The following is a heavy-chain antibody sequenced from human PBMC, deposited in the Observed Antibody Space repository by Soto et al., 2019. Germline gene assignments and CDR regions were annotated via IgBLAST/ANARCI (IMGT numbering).Heavy chain of an antibody. J-gene: IGHJ4*02. V-gene: IGHV4-59*01. CDR3: ARFDILTGYTYFDY. D-gene: IGHD3-9*01. Sequence: SETLSLTCTVSGGSISSYYWSWIRQPPGKGLEWIGYIYYSGSTNYNPSLKSRVTISVDTSKNQFSLKLSSVTAADTAVYCCARFDILTGYTYFDYWGQGTLVTVSS. CDR1: GGSISSYY. CDR2: IYYSGST.